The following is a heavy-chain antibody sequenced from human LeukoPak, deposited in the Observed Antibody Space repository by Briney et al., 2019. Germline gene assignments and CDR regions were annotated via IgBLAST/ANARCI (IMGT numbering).Heavy chain of an antibody. CDR3: AKEYGYTYGEFDY. V-gene: IGHV3-23*01. J-gene: IGHJ4*02. CDR2: ISGSGVST. CDR1: GFTFITSG. Sequence: GGSLRLSCAASGFTFITSGMSWVRQAPGRGLEWVSAISGSGVSTYYADSVKGRFTISRDNSKNTLYLQMNSLRAEDTAVYYCAKEYGYTYGEFDYWGQGTLVTVSS. D-gene: IGHD5-18*01.